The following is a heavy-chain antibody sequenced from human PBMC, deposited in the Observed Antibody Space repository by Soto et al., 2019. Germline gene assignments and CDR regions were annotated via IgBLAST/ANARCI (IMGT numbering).Heavy chain of an antibody. CDR1: GGSISSGDYY. D-gene: IGHD3-10*01. J-gene: IGHJ5*02. V-gene: IGHV4-30-4*01. CDR2: IYYSGST. Sequence: QVQLQESGPGLVKPSQTLSLTCTVSGGSISSGDYYWSWIRQPPGKGLEWIGYIYYSGSTYYNPSLKSRVTISVATSKYQFSLRLSFLTAADTAVYYCARVSRWYGSGSYYFYPWGQGTLVTVSS. CDR3: ARVSRWYGSGSYYFYP.